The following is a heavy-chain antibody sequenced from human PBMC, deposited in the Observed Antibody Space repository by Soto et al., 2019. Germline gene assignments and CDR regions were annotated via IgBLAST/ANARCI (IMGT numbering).Heavy chain of an antibody. V-gene: IGHV3-21*01. CDR1: GFTFSSYS. J-gene: IGHJ4*02. CDR3: XXEGLEXXXXXGGNPY. CDR2: ISSSSSYI. D-gene: IGHD2-15*01. Sequence: EVQLVESGGGLVKPGGSLRLSCAASGFTFSSYSMNWVRQAPGKXLXWXSSISSSSSYIYYADSVKGRFTISRDNAKNSLYLQMNSLRAEDTAVXXCXXEGLEXXXXXGGNPYWGQGTLVTVSS.